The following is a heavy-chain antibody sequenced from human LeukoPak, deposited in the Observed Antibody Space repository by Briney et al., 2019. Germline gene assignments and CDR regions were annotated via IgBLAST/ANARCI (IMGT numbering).Heavy chain of an antibody. CDR3: ARTTMVRGTYYIDV. D-gene: IGHD3-10*01. CDR1: GRFLSSYY. V-gene: IGHV4-59*01. CDR2: MYYSGYT. J-gene: IGHJ6*03. Sequence: SETLSLTCSLSGRFLSSYYGSWIRQPPGKGLEWIGYMYYSGYTNYNPSLKSRVTISVDTSKNQFSLKLSSVTAADTAVYYCARTTMVRGTYYIDVWGKGTTVTISS.